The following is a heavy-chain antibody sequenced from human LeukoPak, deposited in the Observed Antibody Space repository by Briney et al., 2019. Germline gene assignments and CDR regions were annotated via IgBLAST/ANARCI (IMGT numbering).Heavy chain of an antibody. J-gene: IGHJ6*03. V-gene: IGHV1-69*13. D-gene: IGHD5-24*01. CDR2: IIPIFGTA. Sequence: SVKVSCKASGGTFSSYAISWVRQAPGQELEWMGGIIPIFGTANYAQKFQGRVTITADESTSTAYMELSSLRSEDTAVYYCASRRDGYNPYYYYYMDVWGKGTTVTVSS. CDR1: GGTFSSYA. CDR3: ASRRDGYNPYYYYYMDV.